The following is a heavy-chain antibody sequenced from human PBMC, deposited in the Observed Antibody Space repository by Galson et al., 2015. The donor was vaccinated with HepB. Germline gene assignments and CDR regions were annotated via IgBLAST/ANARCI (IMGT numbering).Heavy chain of an antibody. Sequence: SCKASGYTFTSYGISWVRQAPGQGLEWMGWISAYNGNTNYAQKLQGRVTMTTDTSTSTAYMELRSLRSDDTAVYYCAREFAYCGGDCYSVPYYYGMDVWGQGTTVTVSS. CDR2: ISAYNGNT. CDR3: AREFAYCGGDCYSVPYYYGMDV. J-gene: IGHJ6*02. D-gene: IGHD2-21*02. CDR1: GYTFTSYG. V-gene: IGHV1-18*01.